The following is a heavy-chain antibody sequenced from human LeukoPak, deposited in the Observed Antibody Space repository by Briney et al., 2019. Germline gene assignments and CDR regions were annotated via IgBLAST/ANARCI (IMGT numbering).Heavy chain of an antibody. CDR1: GFTVSSNY. J-gene: IGHJ4*02. Sequence: PGGSLRLSCAASGFTVSSNYMSWVRQAPGKGLEWVSVIYSGGSTYYADSVKGRFTISRDNSKNTLYLQMNSLRAEDTAVYYCAREVYYDILTGYKGYYFDYWGQGTLVTVSS. CDR3: AREVYYDILTGYKGYYFDY. D-gene: IGHD3-9*01. V-gene: IGHV3-53*01. CDR2: IYSGGST.